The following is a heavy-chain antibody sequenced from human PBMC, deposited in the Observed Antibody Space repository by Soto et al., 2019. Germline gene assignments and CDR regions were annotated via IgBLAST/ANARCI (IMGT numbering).Heavy chain of an antibody. V-gene: IGHV3-23*01. CDR3: GKDLGYNSPNYWYGMDV. CDR2: LSSSAVFT. J-gene: IGHJ6*02. D-gene: IGHD1-1*01. CDR1: GFAFSSFA. Sequence: GSLRLSCAASGFAFSSFAMSLVRPAPGRGLGGGSGLSSSAVFTYYADSVKGRFTIARDNSKNTLYLQMNSLRAEDTAIYYCGKDLGYNSPNYWYGMDVWGQGTTVTVSS.